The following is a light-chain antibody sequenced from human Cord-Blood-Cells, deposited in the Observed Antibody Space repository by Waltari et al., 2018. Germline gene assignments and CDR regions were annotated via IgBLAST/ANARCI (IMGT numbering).Light chain of an antibody. V-gene: IGKV1-39*01. Sequence: DIQMTQSPCSLSASVGDRVTITCRASQSISSYLNWYQQKPGKAPKLLIYAAASLQSGVPSRFSGSGSGTDFTLTISSLQPEDFATYYCQQSYSTLYFGQGTRLEIK. CDR1: QSISSY. CDR2: AAA. J-gene: IGKJ5*01. CDR3: QQSYSTLY.